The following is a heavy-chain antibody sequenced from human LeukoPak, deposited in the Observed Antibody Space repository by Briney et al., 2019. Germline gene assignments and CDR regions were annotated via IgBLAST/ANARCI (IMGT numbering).Heavy chain of an antibody. CDR2: INAGNGNT. CDR3: AREGVMAYYYDSSGYLLDY. J-gene: IGHJ4*02. Sequence: ASVKVSCKASGYTFTSYAMHWVRQAPGQRLEWMGWINAGNGNTKYSQKFQGRVTITRDTSASTAYMALSSLRSEDTAVYYCAREGVMAYYYDSSGYLLDYWGQGTLVTVSS. D-gene: IGHD3-22*01. V-gene: IGHV1-3*01. CDR1: GYTFTSYA.